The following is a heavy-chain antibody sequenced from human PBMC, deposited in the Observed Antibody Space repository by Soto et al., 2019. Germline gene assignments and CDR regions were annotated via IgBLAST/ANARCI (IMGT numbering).Heavy chain of an antibody. CDR1: GGSISSGDYY. Sequence: SETLSLTCTVSGGSISSGDYYWSWIRQPPGKGLECIGYIYHSGSTYYNPSLKSRVTISVDRSKNQFSLKLSSVTAADTAVYYCARGRVAAAGIVSDWFDPWGQGTLVTVSS. CDR3: ARGRVAAAGIVSDWFDP. D-gene: IGHD6-13*01. J-gene: IGHJ5*02. V-gene: IGHV4-30-2*01. CDR2: IYHSGST.